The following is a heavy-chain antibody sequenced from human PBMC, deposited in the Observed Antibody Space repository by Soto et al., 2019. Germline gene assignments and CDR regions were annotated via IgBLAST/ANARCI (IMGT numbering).Heavy chain of an antibody. V-gene: IGHV3-23*01. CDR2: ISGSNGAK. D-gene: IGHD5-18*01. CDR3: TKIRGYGGY. J-gene: IGHJ4*02. Sequence: GGSLRLSCVGSGITLSSYAMTWVRQARGKGLEWVSTISGSNGAKHYAASVRGRFTISRDPSMNTLFLQMDSLTADDTAVYYCTKIRGYGGYWGQGAQVT. CDR1: GITLSSYA.